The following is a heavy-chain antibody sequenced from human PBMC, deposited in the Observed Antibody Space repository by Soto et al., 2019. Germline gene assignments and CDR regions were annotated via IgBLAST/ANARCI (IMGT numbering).Heavy chain of an antibody. J-gene: IGHJ4*02. V-gene: IGHV3-23*01. D-gene: IGHD1-26*01. CDR2: ISGSGGST. CDR3: ARDGVGATTFYGYFDY. CDR1: GFTFSSYA. Sequence: PGGSLRLSCAASGFTFSSYAMSWVRQAPGKGLEWVSAISGSGGSTYYADSVKGRFTISRDNSQNTLYLQMDSLRVEDTAVYYCARDGVGATTFYGYFDYWGQGILVTVSS.